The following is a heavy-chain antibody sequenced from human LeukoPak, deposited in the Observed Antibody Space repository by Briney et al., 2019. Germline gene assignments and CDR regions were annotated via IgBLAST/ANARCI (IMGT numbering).Heavy chain of an antibody. CDR1: GFTFSSYG. J-gene: IGHJ6*02. D-gene: IGHD4-11*01. Sequence: KTGGSLRLSCAASGFTFSSYGMHWVRQAPGKGLEWVAVISYDGSNKYYADSVKGRFTISRDNSKNTLYLQMNSLRAEDTAVYYCAKDHGPHDYSNYYYYGMDVWGQGTTVTVSS. CDR2: ISYDGSNK. V-gene: IGHV3-30*18. CDR3: AKDHGPHDYSNYYYYGMDV.